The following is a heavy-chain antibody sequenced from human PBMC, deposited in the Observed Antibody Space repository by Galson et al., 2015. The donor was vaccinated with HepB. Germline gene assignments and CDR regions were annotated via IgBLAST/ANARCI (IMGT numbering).Heavy chain of an antibody. CDR2: ISYDGSNK. V-gene: IGHV3-30-3*01. D-gene: IGHD4-17*01. CDR3: AREGLDCGDYGTGVFDY. CDR1: GFTFSSYA. Sequence: SLRLSCAASGFTFSSYAMHWVRQAPGKGLEWVAVISYDGSNKYYADSVKGRFTISRDNSKNTLYLQMNSLRAEDTAVYYCAREGLDCGDYGTGVFDYWGQGTLVTVSS. J-gene: IGHJ4*02.